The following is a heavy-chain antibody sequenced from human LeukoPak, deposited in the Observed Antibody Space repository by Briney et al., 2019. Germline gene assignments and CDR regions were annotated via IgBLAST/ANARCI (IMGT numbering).Heavy chain of an antibody. CDR1: GYTFTGYY. J-gene: IGHJ4*02. D-gene: IGHD3-22*01. CDR3: ATITDYDSSGYYGKGDY. Sequence: ASVKVSCKASGYTFTGYYMHWVRQAPGQGLEWMGWINPNSGGTNYAQKFQGRVTMTRDTSISTAYMELSRLRSDDTAVYYCATITDYDSSGYYGKGDYWGQGTLVTVSS. V-gene: IGHV1-2*02. CDR2: INPNSGGT.